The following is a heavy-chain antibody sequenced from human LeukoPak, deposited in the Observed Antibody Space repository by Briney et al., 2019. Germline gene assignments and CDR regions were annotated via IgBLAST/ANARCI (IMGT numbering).Heavy chain of an antibody. D-gene: IGHD6-19*01. CDR1: GFTFSSYG. CDR3: AKDPSVYSSGWYGVYYYYGMDV. CDR2: IRYDGSNK. Sequence: RGGPLRLSCAASGFTFSSYGMHWVRQAPGKGLEWVAFIRYDGSNKYYADSVKGRFTISRDNSKNTLYLQMNSLRAEDTAVYYCAKDPSVYSSGWYGVYYYYGMDVWGQGTTDTVSS. J-gene: IGHJ6*02. V-gene: IGHV3-30*02.